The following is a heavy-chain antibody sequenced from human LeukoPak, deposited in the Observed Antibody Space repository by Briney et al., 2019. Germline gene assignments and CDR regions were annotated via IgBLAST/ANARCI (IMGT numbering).Heavy chain of an antibody. CDR1: GGSISSYY. CDR3: ARVAGYYEILTGEEYYFDY. Sequence: SETLSLTCTVSGGSISSYYWSWSRQPAGKGLEWIGRIFTSGIANYNPSLKRPVTTSLDTTENQFSLKLSSVNAADTDVYSCARVAGYYEILTGEEYYFDYWGQGTLVTVSS. V-gene: IGHV4-4*07. D-gene: IGHD3-9*01. J-gene: IGHJ4*02. CDR2: IFTSGIA.